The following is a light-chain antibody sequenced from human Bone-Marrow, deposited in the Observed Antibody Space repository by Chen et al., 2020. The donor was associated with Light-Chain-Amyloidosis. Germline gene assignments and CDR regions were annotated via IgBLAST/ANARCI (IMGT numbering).Light chain of an antibody. CDR3: SSYTITNTLV. J-gene: IGLJ1*01. CDR1: SSDVGGDNH. V-gene: IGLV2-14*01. CDR2: EVT. Sequence: QSALTQPASVSGSPGQSITISCTGTSSDVGGDNHVSWYQQHPDKAPKLMIYEVTNRPSWVTVRFSCSKSDNTASLTISGLQTDDEADYFCSSYTITNTLVFGSGTRVTVL.